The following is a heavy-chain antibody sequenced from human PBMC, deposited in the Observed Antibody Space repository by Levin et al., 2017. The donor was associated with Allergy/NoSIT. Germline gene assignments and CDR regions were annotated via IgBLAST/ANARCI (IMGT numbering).Heavy chain of an antibody. Sequence: RSQTLSLTCAVSGGSISSGGYSWSWIRQPPGKGLEWIGNIYLSGSTYYNPSLKSRVTISVDRSKNQFSLNLSAVTAADTAVYYCDRVAGYSYGYYFDYWGQGTLVTVSS. CDR1: GGSISSGGYS. CDR2: IYLSGST. J-gene: IGHJ4*02. V-gene: IGHV4-30-2*01. CDR3: DRVAGYSYGYYFDY. D-gene: IGHD5-18*01.